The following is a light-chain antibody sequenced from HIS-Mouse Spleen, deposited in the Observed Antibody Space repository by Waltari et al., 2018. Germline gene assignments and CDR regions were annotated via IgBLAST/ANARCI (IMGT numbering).Light chain of an antibody. Sequence: QSALTQPPSASGSPGQSVTISCTGTSSDLGGYNYSSWYQPHPGKAPKLMIYEVSKRPSGVPDRFSGSKSGNTASLTVSGLQAEDEADYYCSSYAGSNNLGVFGGGTKLTVL. CDR2: EVS. CDR1: SSDLGGYNY. CDR3: SSYAGSNNLGV. J-gene: IGLJ2*01. V-gene: IGLV2-8*01.